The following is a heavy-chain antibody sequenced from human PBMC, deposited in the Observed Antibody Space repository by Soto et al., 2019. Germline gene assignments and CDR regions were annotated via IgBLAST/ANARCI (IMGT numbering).Heavy chain of an antibody. Sequence: GGSLRLSCAASGFTFSSYSMNWVRQAPGKGLEWVSYISSSSSTIYYADSVKGRFTISRDNAKNSLYLQMNSLRAEDTAVYYCAREHWYSSSCLDYWGQGTLVTVSS. V-gene: IGHV3-48*01. D-gene: IGHD6-13*01. CDR3: AREHWYSSSCLDY. CDR1: GFTFSSYS. J-gene: IGHJ4*02. CDR2: ISSSSSTI.